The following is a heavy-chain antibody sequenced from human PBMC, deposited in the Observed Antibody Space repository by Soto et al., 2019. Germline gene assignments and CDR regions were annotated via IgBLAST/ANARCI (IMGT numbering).Heavy chain of an antibody. CDR2: ISGSGGNT. V-gene: IGHV3-23*01. J-gene: IGHJ6*02. Sequence: EVQLLESGGGLVQPGGSLRLSCAASGFTFSDYAMSWVRQAPGKGLEWVSAISGSGGNTYHADSVKGRFTISRDNSKSTLSLQRSSLRAGDTAVYYCTKGGARRDAYNYPYYGMYVWGQGTTVTVSS. CDR3: TKGGARRDAYNYPYYGMYV. CDR1: GFTFSDYA. D-gene: IGHD5-12*01.